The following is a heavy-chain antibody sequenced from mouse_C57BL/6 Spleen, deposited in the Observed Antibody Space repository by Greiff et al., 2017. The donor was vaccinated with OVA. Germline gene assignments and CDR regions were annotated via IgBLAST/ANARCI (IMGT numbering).Heavy chain of an antibody. V-gene: IGHV5-17*01. CDR3: ARQYYCSSHYFDY. CDR2: ISSGSSAT. J-gene: IGHJ2*01. CDR1: GFTFSDYG. D-gene: IGHD1-1*01. Sequence: EVQLVESGGGLVKPGGSLKLSCAASGFTFSDYGMHWVRQAPEKGLEWVAYISSGSSATYYTDTVKGRFTFSRDNAKNTLFLQMTSLRSEDTAMYYCARQYYCSSHYFDYWGQGTTLTVSS.